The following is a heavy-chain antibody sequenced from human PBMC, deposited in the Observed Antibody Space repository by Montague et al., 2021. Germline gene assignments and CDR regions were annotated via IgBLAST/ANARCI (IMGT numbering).Heavy chain of an antibody. Sequence: SETLSLTCTVSGGSISSFYWSWIRQPPEKGLELIAYIYYSGSAGGTTNYNPSLKSRVTISVDSSKNQLSLQLTSVTTADTAVYYCARGSGNSYVSFDSWGQGTLISVSS. D-gene: IGHD5-18*01. V-gene: IGHV4-59*13. CDR2: IYYSGSAGGTT. J-gene: IGHJ4*02. CDR1: GGSISSFY. CDR3: ARGSGNSYVSFDS.